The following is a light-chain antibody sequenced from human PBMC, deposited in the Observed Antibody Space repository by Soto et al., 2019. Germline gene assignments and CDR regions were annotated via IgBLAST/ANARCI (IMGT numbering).Light chain of an antibody. CDR3: HQYAYTPGT. CDR2: GAS. CDR1: QSVSSSY. V-gene: IGKV3-20*01. J-gene: IGKJ2*01. Sequence: EIVLTQSPGTLSLSPGERATLSCRASQSVSSSYLAWYQQKPGQAPRLLIYGASSRATGIPDRFSGSGSGTDFTLTISRLEPEDFAVYHCHQYAYTPGTFGQGTKLEIK.